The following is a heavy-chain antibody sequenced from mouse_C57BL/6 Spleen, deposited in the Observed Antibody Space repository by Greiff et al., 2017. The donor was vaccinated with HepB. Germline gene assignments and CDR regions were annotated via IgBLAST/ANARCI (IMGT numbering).Heavy chain of an antibody. Sequence: HVQLQQPGTELVKPGASVKLSCKASGYTFTSYCMHWVQQRPGQGLEWIGNINPSNGGTNYNEKFKSKATLTVDRSTSPAYMQLSSLTSEDAAVYYCARRLGYDYDSDYYAMDYWGQGTSVTVSS. CDR3: ARRLGYDYDSDYYAMDY. CDR2: INPSNGGT. D-gene: IGHD2-4*01. V-gene: IGHV1-53*01. J-gene: IGHJ4*01. CDR1: GYTFTSYC.